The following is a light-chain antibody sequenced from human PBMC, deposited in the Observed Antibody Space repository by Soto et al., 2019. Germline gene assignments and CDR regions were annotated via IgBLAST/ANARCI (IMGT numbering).Light chain of an antibody. CDR1: TSDIGTNA. V-gene: IGLV1-44*01. Sequence: QSVLTQPPSASGTPGQTVTVTCSGTTSDIGTNAVNWFQHLPGTAPKLLIYTNNQRPSGVPDRFSGSKSGTSASLAISGLQSEDEADYYCATLHDSFDVFGTGTKLTVL. CDR2: TNN. CDR3: ATLHDSFDV. J-gene: IGLJ1*01.